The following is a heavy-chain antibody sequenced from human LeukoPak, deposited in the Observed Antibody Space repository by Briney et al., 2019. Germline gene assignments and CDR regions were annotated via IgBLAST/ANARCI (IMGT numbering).Heavy chain of an antibody. CDR3: ARTEVDIVATIPMYFDY. Sequence: SETLSLTCTVSGGSISSSSYYWGWIRQPPGKGLEWIGSIYYSGSTYYNPSLKSRVTISVDTSKNQFSLKLSSVTAADTAVYYCARTEVDIVATIPMYFDYWGQGTLVTVSS. CDR1: GGSISSSSYY. V-gene: IGHV4-39*07. CDR2: IYYSGST. D-gene: IGHD5-12*01. J-gene: IGHJ4*02.